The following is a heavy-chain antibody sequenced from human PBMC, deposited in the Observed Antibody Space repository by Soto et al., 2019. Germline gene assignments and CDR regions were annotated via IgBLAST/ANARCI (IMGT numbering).Heavy chain of an antibody. J-gene: IGHJ4*02. CDR2: ISAYNGNT. Sequence: QVPLVQSGAEVKKPGASVKVSCKAFGYTFTSFVSTWVRRAPGQGLEWMGWISAYNGNTNYAQKLQGRVTMTTDTSTSTAYMELRSLRSDDTAVYYCARDRGSYALDYWGQGTLVTVSS. CDR3: ARDRGSYALDY. CDR1: GYTFTSFV. D-gene: IGHD1-26*01. V-gene: IGHV1-18*01.